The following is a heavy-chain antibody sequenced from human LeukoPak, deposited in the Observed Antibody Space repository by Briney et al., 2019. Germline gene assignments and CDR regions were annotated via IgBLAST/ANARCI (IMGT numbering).Heavy chain of an antibody. CDR1: GFTFSNAW. Sequence: PGGSLRLSCAAPGFTFSNAWMSWVRQAPGKGLEWVGRIKSKTDGGTTDYAAPVKGRFTISRDDSKNTLYLQMNSLKTEDTAVYYCTTPRMIVVAPDYWGQGTLVTVSS. D-gene: IGHD3-22*01. J-gene: IGHJ4*02. CDR2: IKSKTDGGTT. V-gene: IGHV3-15*01. CDR3: TTPRMIVVAPDY.